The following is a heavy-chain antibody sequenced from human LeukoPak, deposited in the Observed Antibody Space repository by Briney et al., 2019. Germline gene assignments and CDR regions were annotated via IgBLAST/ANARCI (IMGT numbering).Heavy chain of an antibody. D-gene: IGHD2-2*01. Sequence: ASVKVSCKASGGTFSSYAISWVRQAPGQGLEWMGWINTNTGNPTYAQGFTGRFVFSLDTSVSTAYLQISSLKAEDTAVYYCARDIVVVPAADNWFDPWGQGTLVTVSS. CDR3: ARDIVVVPAADNWFDP. V-gene: IGHV7-4-1*02. CDR2: INTNTGNP. J-gene: IGHJ5*02. CDR1: GGTFSSYA.